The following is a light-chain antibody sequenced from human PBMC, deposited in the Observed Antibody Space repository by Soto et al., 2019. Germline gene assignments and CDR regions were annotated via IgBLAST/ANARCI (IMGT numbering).Light chain of an antibody. Sequence: DIQMTQSPSTLSASVGDRVTITCRASQSITFWLAWYQQKPGRAPKLLIYKASSLESGVPSRFSGGGSGTEFTLTISSLQPDDFVTYYCQQYYDYPWTFGQGTKVEIE. CDR1: QSITFW. CDR2: KAS. V-gene: IGKV1-5*03. J-gene: IGKJ1*01. CDR3: QQYYDYPWT.